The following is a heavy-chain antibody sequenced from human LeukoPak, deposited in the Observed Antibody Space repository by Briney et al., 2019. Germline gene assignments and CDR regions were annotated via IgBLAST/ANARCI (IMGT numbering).Heavy chain of an antibody. CDR1: GVSFSSYW. Sequence: PGGSLRLSCAASGVSFSSYWMYWVRQAPGKGLVWVSRINSDGSSTNYADSGEGRFTSSRDNAKNTLYLQMNSLRVEDTALYYCTRDRYHYYGMDVWGQGTTVTVSS. V-gene: IGHV3-74*01. CDR3: TRDRYHYYGMDV. J-gene: IGHJ6*02. CDR2: INSDGSST.